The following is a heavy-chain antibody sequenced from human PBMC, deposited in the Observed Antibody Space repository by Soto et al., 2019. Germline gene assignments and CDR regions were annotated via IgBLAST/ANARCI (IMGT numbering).Heavy chain of an antibody. CDR3: AHQKPRYFSPHNAFDI. CDR2: IYWDDDK. Sequence: QITLKESGPTLVKPTQTLTLTCTFSGFSLSTSGVGVGWIRQPPGKALEWLALIYWDDDKRYSPSLKSRLTNTKDTSKNQAVLTMTNMDPVDTATYYCAHQKPRYFSPHNAFDIWGQGTMVTVSS. J-gene: IGHJ3*02. D-gene: IGHD1-1*01. V-gene: IGHV2-5*02. CDR1: GFSLSTSGVG.